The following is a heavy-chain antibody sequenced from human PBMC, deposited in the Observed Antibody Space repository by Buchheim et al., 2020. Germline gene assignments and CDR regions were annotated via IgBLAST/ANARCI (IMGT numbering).Heavy chain of an antibody. D-gene: IGHD3-3*01. CDR3: AKVRFSSGVVITYYFDY. CDR2: ISCSGGST. V-gene: IGHV3-23*01. Sequence: EVQLLESGGGLVQPGGSLRLSCAASGFTFSSYAMSWVRQAPGKGLEWVSAISCSGGSTYYADSVKGRFTISRDNSKNTLYLQMNSLRAEDTAVYYCAKVRFSSGVVITYYFDYWGQGTL. J-gene: IGHJ4*02. CDR1: GFTFSSYA.